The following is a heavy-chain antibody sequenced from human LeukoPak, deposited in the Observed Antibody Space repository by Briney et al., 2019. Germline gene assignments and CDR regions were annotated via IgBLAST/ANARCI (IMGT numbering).Heavy chain of an antibody. D-gene: IGHD3-10*01. J-gene: IGHJ3*02. CDR2: ISSSSSAI. CDR3: ASRARGNGFDM. CDR1: GVTVSDNY. V-gene: IGHV3-11*04. Sequence: GGSLRLSCAASGVTVSDNYMSWVRQAPGKGLEWVSYISSSSSAIYYADSVKGRFTISRDNAKNSLYLQMNSLRAEDTAVYYCASRARGNGFDMWGQGTMVTVSS.